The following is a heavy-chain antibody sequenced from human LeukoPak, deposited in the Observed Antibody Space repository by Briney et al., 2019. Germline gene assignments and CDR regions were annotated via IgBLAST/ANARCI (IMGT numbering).Heavy chain of an antibody. Sequence: SQTLSLTCAISGDSVSNNIATWNWVRQSPSRGLEWLGRTYYRSRWGNDYAISVKSRITINPDTSRNQFSLQLNSVTPEDTAVYYCAKDGGDYGSSYAMDVWGQGTTVTVSS. D-gene: IGHD4-17*01. J-gene: IGHJ6*02. CDR2: TYYRSRWGN. CDR1: GDSVSNNIAT. CDR3: AKDGGDYGSSYAMDV. V-gene: IGHV6-1*01.